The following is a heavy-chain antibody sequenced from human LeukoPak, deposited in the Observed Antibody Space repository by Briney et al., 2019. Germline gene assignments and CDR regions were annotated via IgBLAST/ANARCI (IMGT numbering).Heavy chain of an antibody. CDR1: GGSISSSRYY. V-gene: IGHV4-39*01. D-gene: IGHD2-2*01. J-gene: IGHJ4*02. Sequence: PSETLSLTCTVSGGSISSSRYYWGWIRQSPGKGLEWIVTFYYSVSTFYNPSLKSRVTISVDTSKNQFSLKLSSVTAADTAVYYCARHGEGSYAEETFFDYWGQGTLVTVSS. CDR3: ARHGEGSYAEETFFDY. CDR2: FYYSVST.